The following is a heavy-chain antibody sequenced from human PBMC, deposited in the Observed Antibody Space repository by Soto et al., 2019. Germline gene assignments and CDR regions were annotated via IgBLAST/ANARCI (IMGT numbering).Heavy chain of an antibody. J-gene: IGHJ5*02. CDR2: ITPSSGST. V-gene: IGHV1-46*02. D-gene: IGHD1-7*01. Sequence: QVQLVQSGAEVRKPGASVKVSCKASGYTFNNYFMHWVRQAPAQGLEWMGVITPSSGSTTYAQRFQGRLTMTRDTSTSTVYMDLRSLRSEDTAVYFCARDLVPIWNYVGLAPGAQHWFDPWGQGTLVTGSS. CDR3: ARDLVPIWNYVGLAPGAQHWFDP. CDR1: GYTFNNYF.